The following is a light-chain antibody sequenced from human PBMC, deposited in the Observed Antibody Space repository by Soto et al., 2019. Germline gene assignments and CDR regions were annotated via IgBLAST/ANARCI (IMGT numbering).Light chain of an antibody. CDR2: EVS. V-gene: IGLV2-8*01. Sequence: QSVLTQPPSASGSPGQSVTISCTGTSISVGGYNFVSWYQHHPGKAPKLLIYEVSHRPSGVPDRFSGSKSGNTASLTVSGLQAEDEADYFCSSYADTNNYVFGTGTKVTV. J-gene: IGLJ1*01. CDR1: SISVGGYNF. CDR3: SSYADTNNYV.